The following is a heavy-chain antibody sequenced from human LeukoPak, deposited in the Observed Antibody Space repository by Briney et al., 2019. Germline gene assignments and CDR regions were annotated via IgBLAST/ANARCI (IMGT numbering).Heavy chain of an antibody. CDR1: GFTVSSNY. D-gene: IGHD1-26*01. J-gene: IGHJ6*03. CDR2: IYSGGST. V-gene: IGHV3-53*01. CDR3: ARGGELLDAHYYYYYMDV. Sequence: GGSLRLSCAASGFTVSSNYMSWVRQAPGKGLEWVSLIYSGGSTYYAGSVKGRFTISRDDAKNSLYLQMNSLRAEDTALYYCARGGELLDAHYYYYYMDVWGKGTTVTVSS.